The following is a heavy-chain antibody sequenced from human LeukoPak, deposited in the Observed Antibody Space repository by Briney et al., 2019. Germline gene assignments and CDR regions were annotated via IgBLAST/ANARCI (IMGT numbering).Heavy chain of an antibody. J-gene: IGHJ4*02. CDR2: INHSGST. CDR1: GGSFGGYY. Sequence: KSSETLSLTCAVYGGSFGGYYWSWIRQPPGKGLEWIGEINHSGSTNYNPSLKSRVTISVDTSKNQFSLKLSSVTAADTAVYYCARGSTAILTGYRSFDYWGQGTLVTVSS. V-gene: IGHV4-34*01. CDR3: ARGSTAILTGYRSFDY. D-gene: IGHD3-9*01.